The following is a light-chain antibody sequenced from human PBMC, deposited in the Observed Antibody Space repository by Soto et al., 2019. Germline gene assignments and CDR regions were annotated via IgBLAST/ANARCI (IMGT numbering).Light chain of an antibody. CDR2: DAS. Sequence: EIVMTQSPATLSVSPGEGATLSCKASQNVYNNLAWYQQRPGQPPRLLIYDASTRATGISARFSGSGYGTEFALIISSLQSEDFAVYFCQQCRNWPRTFGGGTKVEIK. CDR1: QNVYNN. CDR3: QQCRNWPRT. J-gene: IGKJ4*01. V-gene: IGKV3-15*01.